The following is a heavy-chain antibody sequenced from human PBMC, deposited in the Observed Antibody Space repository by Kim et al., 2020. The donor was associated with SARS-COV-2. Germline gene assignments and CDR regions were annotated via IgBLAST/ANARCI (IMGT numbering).Heavy chain of an antibody. Sequence: YADSVKGRFLISRDNSNNSLYLQMYNLGVEDTAVYYCTKTGTGTWGFDYWGQGTLVTVSS. V-gene: IGHV3-23*01. J-gene: IGHJ4*02. CDR3: TKTGTGTWGFDY. D-gene: IGHD1-7*01.